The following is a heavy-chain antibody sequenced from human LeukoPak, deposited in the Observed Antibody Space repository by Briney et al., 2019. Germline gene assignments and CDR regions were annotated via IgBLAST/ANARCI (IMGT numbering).Heavy chain of an antibody. D-gene: IGHD1-26*01. CDR3: ARVRGSYDY. J-gene: IGHJ4*02. CDR1: GFTFSTYG. CDR2: IKQDGSEK. Sequence: GRSLRLSCVASGFTFSTYGMNWVRQAPGKGLEWVANIKQDGSEKYYVGSVKGRFTISRDNAKNSLYLQMNSLRAEDTAVYYCARVRGSYDYWGQGTLVTVSS. V-gene: IGHV3-7*01.